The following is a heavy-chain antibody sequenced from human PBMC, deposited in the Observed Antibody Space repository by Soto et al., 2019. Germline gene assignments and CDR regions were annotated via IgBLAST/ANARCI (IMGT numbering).Heavy chain of an antibody. Sequence: QVPLVESGGGVVQPGRSLRLSCAASGFTFSSYGMHWVRQAPGKGLEWVAVIWYDGSNKYYADSVKGRFTISRDNSKNTLYLQMNSLRAEDTAVYYCARREYDSSLFDYWGQGTLVTVSS. CDR3: ARREYDSSLFDY. CDR2: IWYDGSNK. J-gene: IGHJ4*02. CDR1: GFTFSSYG. D-gene: IGHD3-22*01. V-gene: IGHV3-33*01.